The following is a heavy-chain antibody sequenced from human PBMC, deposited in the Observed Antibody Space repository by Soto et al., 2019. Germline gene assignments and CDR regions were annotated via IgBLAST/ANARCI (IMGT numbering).Heavy chain of an antibody. CDR3: ARGNVRHELLWFGELDYNWFDP. V-gene: IGHV1-18*01. D-gene: IGHD3-10*01. CDR2: ISAYNGNT. J-gene: IGHJ5*02. CDR1: GYTFTSYG. Sequence: ASVKVSCKASGYTFTSYGISWVRQAPGQGLERMGWISAYNGNTNYAQKLQGRVTMTTDTSTSTAYMELRSLRSDDTAVYYCARGNVRHELLWFGELDYNWFDPWGQGTLVTVSS.